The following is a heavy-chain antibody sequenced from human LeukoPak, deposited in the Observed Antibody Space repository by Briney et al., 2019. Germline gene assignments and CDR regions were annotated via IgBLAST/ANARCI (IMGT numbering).Heavy chain of an antibody. J-gene: IGHJ4*02. Sequence: GGSLRLSCEASGFAFSTYAMSWVRQAPGKGLQWVSGISSSDGGSYYTGSVEGRFAISRDNSKNTVYLQMNNLRAEDTAVYYCAKCMCESGVCLNFDHWGQGTLVAVSS. D-gene: IGHD2-8*02. CDR1: GFAFSTYA. CDR3: AKCMCESGVCLNFDH. CDR2: ISSSDGGS. V-gene: IGHV3-23*01.